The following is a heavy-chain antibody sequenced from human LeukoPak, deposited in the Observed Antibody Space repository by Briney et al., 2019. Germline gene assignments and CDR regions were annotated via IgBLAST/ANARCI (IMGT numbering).Heavy chain of an antibody. V-gene: IGHV1-69*11. J-gene: IGHJ6*02. Sequence: GASVKISCKSSGGPFDNYAINWVRQAPGQGLEWMGRIIPSLNRANYAQIRVTIIADESTSTIYMELRSLRSEDTAVYYCAIAHTTSSTWTLDVLSYGMDVWGQGTTVTVSS. CDR2: IIPSLNRA. CDR3: AIAHTTSSTWTLDVLSYGMDV. CDR1: GGPFDNYA. D-gene: IGHD6-13*01.